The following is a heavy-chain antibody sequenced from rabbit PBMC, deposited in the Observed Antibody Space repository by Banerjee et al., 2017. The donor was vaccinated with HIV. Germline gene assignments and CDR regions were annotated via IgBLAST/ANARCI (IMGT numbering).Heavy chain of an antibody. V-gene: IGHV1S45*01. CDR3: ARDLGGSSDL. CDR2: INAGNDDKI. Sequence: QEQLVESGGGLVQPEGSLTLTCNASGFDFSSNTMCWVRQAPGKRPEWIACINAGNDDKICYASWAKGRFTISKTSSTTVTLQMTSLTAADTATYFCARDLGGSSDLWGQGTLVTVS. J-gene: IGHJ3*01. CDR1: GFDFSSNT. D-gene: IGHD8-1*01.